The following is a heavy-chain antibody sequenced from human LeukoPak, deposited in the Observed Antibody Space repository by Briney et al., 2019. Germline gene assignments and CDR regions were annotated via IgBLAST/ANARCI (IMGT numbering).Heavy chain of an antibody. CDR1: GGSISSSSYY. V-gene: IGHV4-39*01. Sequence: SETLSLTCTVSGGSISSSSYYWGWIRQPPGKGLEWIGSIYYSGSTYYNPSLKSRVTISVDTSKNQFSLKLSSVTAADTAVYYCAETGIQVAGLVYWGQGTLVTVSS. D-gene: IGHD5-18*01. CDR2: IYYSGST. J-gene: IGHJ4*02. CDR3: AETGIQVAGLVY.